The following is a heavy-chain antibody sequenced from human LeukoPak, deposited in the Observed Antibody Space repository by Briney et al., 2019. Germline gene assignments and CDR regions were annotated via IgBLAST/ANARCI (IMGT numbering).Heavy chain of an antibody. V-gene: IGHV4-61*08. Sequence: SETLSLTCTVSGGSISSGDYYWSWIRQPPGKGLEWIGYIYYSGSTNYNPSLKSRVTISVDTSKNQFSLKLSSVTAADTAVYYCARDLYYYDPPEGGHWFDPWGQGTLVTVSS. CDR3: ARDLYYYDPPEGGHWFDP. CDR2: IYYSGST. CDR1: GGSISSGDYY. D-gene: IGHD3-22*01. J-gene: IGHJ5*02.